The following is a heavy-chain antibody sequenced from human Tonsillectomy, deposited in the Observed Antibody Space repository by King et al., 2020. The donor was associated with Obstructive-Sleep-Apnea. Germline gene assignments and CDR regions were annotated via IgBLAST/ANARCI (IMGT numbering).Heavy chain of an antibody. J-gene: IGHJ4*02. D-gene: IGHD3-9*01. V-gene: IGHV5-51*07. CDR1: GYSFTSYW. CDR3: ARQDKSIFYYFDY. Sequence: GQLVQSGAEVKKPGESLKISCKGSGYSFTSYWIGWVHQMPGKGLEWMGVIYPGDADTRYSPTFQGQVTISADKSISTAYLQWSSLKASDTAMYYCARQDKSIFYYFDYWGQGTLVTVSS. CDR2: IYPGDADT.